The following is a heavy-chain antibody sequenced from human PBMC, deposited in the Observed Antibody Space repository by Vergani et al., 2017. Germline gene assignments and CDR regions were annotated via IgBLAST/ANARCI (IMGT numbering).Heavy chain of an antibody. Sequence: EVQLVESGGGLVKPGGSLRLSCAASGFTFSSYAMHWVRQAPGKGLEYVSAISSNGGSTYYANSVKGRFTISRDNSKNTLYLQMGSLRAEDMAVYYCARGGGDDYGDYFDYWGQGTLVTVSS. J-gene: IGHJ4*02. V-gene: IGHV3-64*01. CDR1: GFTFSSYA. CDR2: ISSNGGST. D-gene: IGHD4-17*01. CDR3: ARGGGDDYGDYFDY.